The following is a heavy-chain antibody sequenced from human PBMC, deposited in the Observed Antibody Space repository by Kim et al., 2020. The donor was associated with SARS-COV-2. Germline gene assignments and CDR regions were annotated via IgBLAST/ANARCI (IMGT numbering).Heavy chain of an antibody. J-gene: IGHJ4*02. CDR3: ASHIVGAPFDY. V-gene: IGHV4-30-4*01. Sequence: SETLSLTCTVSGGSISSGDYYWSWIRQPPGKGLEWIGYIYYSGSTYYNPSLKSRVTISVDTSKHQFSLKLSSVTAADSAVYYCASHIVGAPFDYWGQGTLVTVSS. D-gene: IGHD1-26*01. CDR2: IYYSGST. CDR1: GGSISSGDYY.